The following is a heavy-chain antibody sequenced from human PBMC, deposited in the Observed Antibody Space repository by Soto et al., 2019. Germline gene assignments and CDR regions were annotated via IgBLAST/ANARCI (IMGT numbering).Heavy chain of an antibody. J-gene: IGHJ4*02. CDR2: IYWDDDK. CDR1: GFSLSTSGVG. Sequence: QITLKESGPTLVKPTQTLTLTCTFSGFSLSTSGVGVGWIRQPPGKALEWLALIYWDDDKRYSPSLTSRLTITKDTSKNQVVLTMTNMDPVDTATYYCAHGRGARIRYFDWLLPYFDYWGQGTLVTVSS. CDR3: AHGRGARIRYFDWLLPYFDY. V-gene: IGHV2-5*02. D-gene: IGHD3-9*01.